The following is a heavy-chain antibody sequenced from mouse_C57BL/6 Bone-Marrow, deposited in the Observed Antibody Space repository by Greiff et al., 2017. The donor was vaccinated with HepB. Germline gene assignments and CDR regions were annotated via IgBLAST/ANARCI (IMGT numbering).Heavy chain of an antibody. CDR3: ATYYYGSSWCFDV. J-gene: IGHJ1*03. D-gene: IGHD1-1*01. Sequence: DVKLVESGGGLVKPGGSLKLSCAASGFTFSDYGMHWVRQAPEKGLEWVAYISSGSSTIYYADTVKGRFTISRDNAKNTLFLQMTSLRSEDTAMYYCATYYYGSSWCFDVWGTGTTVTVSS. V-gene: IGHV5-17*01. CDR1: GFTFSDYG. CDR2: ISSGSSTI.